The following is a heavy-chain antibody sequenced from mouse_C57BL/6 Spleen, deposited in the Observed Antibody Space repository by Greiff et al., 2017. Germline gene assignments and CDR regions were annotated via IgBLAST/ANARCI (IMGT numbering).Heavy chain of an antibody. Sequence: QVQLQQSGAELVMPGASVKLSCKGSGYTFTSYWMHWVKQRPGQGLEWIGEIDPSDSYTNYNQKFKGKSTLTVDKSSSTAYMQLSSLTSEDSAVYYCARGDYFDYWGQGTTLTVSS. CDR3: ARGDYFDY. J-gene: IGHJ2*01. CDR1: GYTFTSYW. V-gene: IGHV1-69*01. CDR2: IDPSDSYT.